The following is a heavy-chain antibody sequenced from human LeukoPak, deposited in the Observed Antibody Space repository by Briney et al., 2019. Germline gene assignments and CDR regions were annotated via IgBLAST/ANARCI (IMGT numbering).Heavy chain of an antibody. V-gene: IGHV3-53*04. J-gene: IGHJ4*02. CDR1: GLTFSNYW. CDR2: IYSGGTT. D-gene: IGHD5-18*01. Sequence: GGSLRLSCTASGLTFSNYWMSWVRQAPGKGLEWVSTIYSGGTTYYADSVMGRFTISRHNSRNTLYLQMNSLRAEDTAVYYCARVDTVMAYYFDLWGQGTLVTVSS. CDR3: ARVDTVMAYYFDL.